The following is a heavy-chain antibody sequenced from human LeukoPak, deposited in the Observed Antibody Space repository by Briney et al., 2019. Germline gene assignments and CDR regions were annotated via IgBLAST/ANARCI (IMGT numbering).Heavy chain of an antibody. V-gene: IGHV3-21*01. CDR3: ARGPDILTGAEFNY. D-gene: IGHD3-9*01. CDR2: ISSSSSYI. Sequence: GGSLRLSCAASGFTFSSYSMNWVRQAPGKGLKWVSSISSSSSYIYYADSVKGRFTISRDNAKNSLYLQMNSLRAEDTAVYYCARGPDILTGAEFNYWGQGTLVTVSS. J-gene: IGHJ4*02. CDR1: GFTFSSYS.